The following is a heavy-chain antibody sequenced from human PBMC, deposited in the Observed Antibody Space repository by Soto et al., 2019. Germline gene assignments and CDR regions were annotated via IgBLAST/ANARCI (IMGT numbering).Heavy chain of an antibody. V-gene: IGHV3-7*01. CDR1: GFTFSSYW. CDR3: AKDLRPDGRYDLDY. CDR2: INQDGSEK. J-gene: IGHJ4*02. D-gene: IGHD2-15*01. Sequence: GGSLRLSCAASGFTFSSYWMSWVRQAPGKGLEWVADINQDGSEKYYVDSVKGRFTISRDNSKNILYLQMTSLRAEDTAMYFCAKDLRPDGRYDLDYWGQGTQVTVSS.